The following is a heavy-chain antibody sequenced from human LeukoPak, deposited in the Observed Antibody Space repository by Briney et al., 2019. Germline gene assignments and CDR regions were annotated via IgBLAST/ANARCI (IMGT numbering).Heavy chain of an antibody. CDR2: INSDWSST. CDR3: ARAGPGVLAAFDI. V-gene: IGHV3-74*01. CDR1: GFTFSTYW. J-gene: IGHJ3*02. D-gene: IGHD1-14*01. Sequence: GGSLRLSCAASGFTFSTYWMHWVRQAPGKGLVWVSRINSDWSSTSYADSVKGRFTISRDNAKNTLYLQMNSLRAEDTAVYYCARAGPGVLAAFDIWGQGTMVTVSS.